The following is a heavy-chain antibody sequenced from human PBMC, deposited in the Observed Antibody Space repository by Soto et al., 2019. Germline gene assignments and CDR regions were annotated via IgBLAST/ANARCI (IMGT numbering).Heavy chain of an antibody. V-gene: IGHV3-23*01. J-gene: IGHJ4*02. CDR3: AKDLRDSSGYYYYIDS. Sequence: GSLRLSCAASGFTFSNYAMSWVRQAPGKGLEWVSAISISGGSTYYADSVKGRFTISRDSSRTTLYLQMNSLRAEDTAVYFCAKDLRDSSGYYYYIDSWGQGTLVTVSS. CDR2: ISISGGST. CDR1: GFTFSNYA. D-gene: IGHD3-22*01.